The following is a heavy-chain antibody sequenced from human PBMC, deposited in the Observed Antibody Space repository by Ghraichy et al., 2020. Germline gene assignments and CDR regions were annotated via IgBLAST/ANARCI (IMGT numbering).Heavy chain of an antibody. D-gene: IGHD1-26*01. V-gene: IGHV5-51*01. CDR2: IYPGDSDT. Sequence: GESLNISCKGSGYIFTNYWIAWVRQMPGKGLECMGIIYPGDSDTRYSPTFQGQVTISADKSISTAYLQWSSLKASDSAMYYCARPRGSYYDYWGQGTLVTVSS. J-gene: IGHJ4*02. CDR3: ARPRGSYYDY. CDR1: GYIFTNYW.